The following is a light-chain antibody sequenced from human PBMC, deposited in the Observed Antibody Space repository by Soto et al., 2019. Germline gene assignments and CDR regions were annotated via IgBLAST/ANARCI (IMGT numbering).Light chain of an antibody. CDR3: LQYNTFPHS. J-gene: IGKJ2*03. CDR2: DAT. V-gene: IGKV1-5*01. Sequence: DIQMTQSPSTLSASIADSVTLTCRASQIIARWLAWYQQKPGKAPNLVIYDATKLQSGVPSRFSATASGAEFTLTISGLQAEDFATYYCLQYNTFPHSFGQGTRLEI. CDR1: QIIARW.